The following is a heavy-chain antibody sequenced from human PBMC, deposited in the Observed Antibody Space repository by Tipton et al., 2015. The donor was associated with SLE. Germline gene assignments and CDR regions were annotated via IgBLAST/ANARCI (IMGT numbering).Heavy chain of an antibody. CDR3: AKEDIAMSEGAFDI. Sequence: QLVQSGGGLVEPGRSLRISCAASGFTFDDCAIHWVRQAPGKGLEWVSGISWNSGNRGYADPVKGRFTISRDNAKNSLYLQMNSLRDDDTALYYCAKEDIAMSEGAFDIWGHGTMVTVSS. V-gene: IGHV3-9*01. CDR1: GFTFDDCA. J-gene: IGHJ3*02. CDR2: ISWNSGNR. D-gene: IGHD6-19*01.